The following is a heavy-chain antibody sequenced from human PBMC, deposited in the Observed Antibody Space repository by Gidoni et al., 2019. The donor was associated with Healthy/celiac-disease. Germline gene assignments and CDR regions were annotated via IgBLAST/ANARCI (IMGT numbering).Heavy chain of an antibody. V-gene: IGHV4-34*01. D-gene: IGHD7-27*01. J-gene: IGHJ4*02. CDR1: VGSFSGYY. Sequence: QVQLQQWGAGLLKPSETLSLTCAVYVGSFSGYYWSWIRQPPGKGLEWIGEINHSGSTNYNPSLKSRVTISVDTSKNQFSLKLSSVTAADTAVYYCARGPTGDLAWWGQGTLVTVSS. CDR2: INHSGST. CDR3: ARGPTGDLAW.